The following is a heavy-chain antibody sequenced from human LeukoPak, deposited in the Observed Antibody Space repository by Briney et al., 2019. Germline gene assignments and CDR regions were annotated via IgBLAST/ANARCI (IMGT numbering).Heavy chain of an antibody. D-gene: IGHD6-13*01. J-gene: IGHJ5*02. Sequence: PSGTLSLTCAVSGGSISSRNWWSWVRQPPGKGLEWIGEIYHSGSTNYNPSLKTRVTISVDKSKNQFSLKLSSVTAADTAVYYCARGLSSSWYWFDTWGQGTLVTVSS. CDR3: ARGLSSSWYWFDT. CDR1: GGSISSRNW. V-gene: IGHV4-4*02. CDR2: IYHSGST.